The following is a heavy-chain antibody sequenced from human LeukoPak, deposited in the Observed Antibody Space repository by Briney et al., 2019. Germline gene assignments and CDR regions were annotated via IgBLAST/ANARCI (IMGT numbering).Heavy chain of an antibody. Sequence: GGSLRLSCEASGFTFSSDWMNWVRQAPGKGLEWVSYISSSGSTIYYADSVKGRFTISRDNAKNSLYLQMNSLRAEDTAVYYCAELGITMIGGVWGKGTTVTISS. J-gene: IGHJ6*04. CDR2: ISSSGSTI. V-gene: IGHV3-48*03. D-gene: IGHD3-10*02. CDR1: GFTFSSDW. CDR3: AELGITMIGGV.